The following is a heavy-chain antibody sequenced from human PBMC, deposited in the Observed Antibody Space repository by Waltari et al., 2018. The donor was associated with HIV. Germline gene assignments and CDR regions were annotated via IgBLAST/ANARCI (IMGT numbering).Heavy chain of an antibody. CDR2: IKQDGSEK. J-gene: IGHJ4*02. Sequence: EVQLVESGGGLVQTGGPLSLSCAASGFTLSSYWMSWVRQAPGKGLEWVANIKQDGSEKYYVDSVKGRFTISRDNAKNSLYLQMNSLRAEDTAVYYCARDRHYDILTGSYFDYWGQGTLVTVSS. CDR1: GFTLSSYW. D-gene: IGHD3-9*01. V-gene: IGHV3-7*01. CDR3: ARDRHYDILTGSYFDY.